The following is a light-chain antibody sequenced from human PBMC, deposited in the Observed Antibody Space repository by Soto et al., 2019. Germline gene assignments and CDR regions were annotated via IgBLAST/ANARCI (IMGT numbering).Light chain of an antibody. Sequence: QSALTQPASVSGSPGQSITISCTGTSSDVGGYSYVSWYQQHPGKAPKLIIFEVNKWPSGVPDRFSGSKSGNTASLTVSGLQAEDEADYYCSSYGGSNNLVFGGGTKLTVL. V-gene: IGLV2-8*01. J-gene: IGLJ3*02. CDR3: SSYGGSNNLV. CDR2: EVN. CDR1: SSDVGGYSY.